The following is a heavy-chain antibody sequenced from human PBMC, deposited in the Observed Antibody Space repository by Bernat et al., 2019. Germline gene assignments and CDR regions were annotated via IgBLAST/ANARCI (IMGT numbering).Heavy chain of an antibody. J-gene: IGHJ3*02. CDR1: GFTFTDYW. CDR3: ARGGWSHGFDI. D-gene: IGHD3-3*01. V-gene: IGHV3-74*01. Sequence: EVLLVESGGGLVQPGGSLRLSCAASGFTFTDYWMHWVRQAPGKGLVWVSRINNDGSDTIYADSVKGRFTLSRDNAKNTLYLQMSSLGVEDTAVYYCARGGWSHGFDIWGQGTMVTVSS. CDR2: INNDGSDT.